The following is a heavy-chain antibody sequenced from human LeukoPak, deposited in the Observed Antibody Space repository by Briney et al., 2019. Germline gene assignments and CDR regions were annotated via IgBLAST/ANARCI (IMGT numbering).Heavy chain of an antibody. CDR1: GFTFSAYS. Sequence: GGSLRLSCAASGFTFSAYSMNWVRQAPGKGLEWVSFISSSSGYIYYAESVKGSFTISRDNSKNTLHLQMNSLRAEDTAVYYCAKVPTMVRGVIKDYWGQGTLVTVSS. CDR2: ISSSSGYI. CDR3: AKVPTMVRGVIKDY. J-gene: IGHJ4*02. V-gene: IGHV3-21*01. D-gene: IGHD3-10*01.